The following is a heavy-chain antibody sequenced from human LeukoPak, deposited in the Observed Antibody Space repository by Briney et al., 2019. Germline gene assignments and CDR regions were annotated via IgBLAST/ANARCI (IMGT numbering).Heavy chain of an antibody. V-gene: IGHV1-8*01. CDR1: GYTFTSYD. D-gene: IGHD2-2*01. CDR2: MNPNSGNT. Sequence: VASVKVSCKASGYTFTSYDINWVRQATGQGLEWMGWMNPNSGNTGYAQKFQGRVTMTRNTSISTAYIELSSLRSEDTAVYYCATSVVPAAIAYSSDYWGQGTLVTVSS. J-gene: IGHJ4*02. CDR3: ATSVVPAAIAYSSDY.